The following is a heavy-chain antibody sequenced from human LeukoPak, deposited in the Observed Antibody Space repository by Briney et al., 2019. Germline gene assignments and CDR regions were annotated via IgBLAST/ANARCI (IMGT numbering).Heavy chain of an antibody. CDR1: GYTFTGYY. CDR2: VNPSGGST. Sequence: GASVKVSCKASGYTFTGYYMHWVRQAPGQGLEWVGIVNPSGGSTNYAQKFQGRVTMTRDTSTSTVYMELSSLRSEDTAIYYCARVARGQLVQFDYWGQGTLVTVSS. J-gene: IGHJ4*02. CDR3: ARVARGQLVQFDY. V-gene: IGHV1-46*01. D-gene: IGHD6-6*01.